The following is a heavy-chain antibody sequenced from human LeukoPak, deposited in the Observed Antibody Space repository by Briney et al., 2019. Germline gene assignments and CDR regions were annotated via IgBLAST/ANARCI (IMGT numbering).Heavy chain of an antibody. CDR3: ARVPGRYGSGSYEFDY. J-gene: IGHJ4*02. CDR2: VSYDGSNK. V-gene: IGHV3-30*04. CDR1: GFTFSSYA. Sequence: GGSLRLSCAASGFTFSSYAMHWVRQAPGKGLEWVAVVSYDGSNKYYADSVKGRFTISRDNSKNTLNLQMDSLRAEDTAVYYCARVPGRYGSGSYEFDYWGQGTLVTVSS. D-gene: IGHD3-10*01.